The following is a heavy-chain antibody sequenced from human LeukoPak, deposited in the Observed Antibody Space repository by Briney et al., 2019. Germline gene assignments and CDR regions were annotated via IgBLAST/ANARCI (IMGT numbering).Heavy chain of an antibody. V-gene: IGHV1-2*02. D-gene: IGHD2-2*01. Sequence: GSVKVSCKTSGYTFTGYYMHWVWQAPGQGLEWVGWINPNSGGTNYAQKFQGRVTMTRDTSISTAYMEVSRLRSDDTAVYYCARGALSSPYYEYYYYMDVWGKGTTVTVSS. CDR2: INPNSGGT. J-gene: IGHJ6*03. CDR3: ARGALSSPYYEYYYYMDV. CDR1: GYTFTGYY.